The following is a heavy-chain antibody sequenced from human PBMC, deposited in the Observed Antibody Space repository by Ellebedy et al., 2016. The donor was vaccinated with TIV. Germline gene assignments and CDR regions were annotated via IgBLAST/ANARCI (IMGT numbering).Heavy chain of an antibody. CDR3: AKDTDYGGKGAGFFDS. Sequence: PGGSLRLSCVASGFTFDDSAMHWVRQAPGRGLEWVSGISWNSGDIGYADAVKGRFTISRDNAKKSLFLQMNGLRAEDTALYYCAKDTDYGGKGAGFFDSWGQGTLVTVSS. V-gene: IGHV3-9*01. CDR1: GFTFDDSA. D-gene: IGHD4-17*01. J-gene: IGHJ4*02. CDR2: ISWNSGDI.